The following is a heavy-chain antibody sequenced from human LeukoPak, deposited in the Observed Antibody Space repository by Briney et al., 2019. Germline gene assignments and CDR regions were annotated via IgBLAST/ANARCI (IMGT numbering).Heavy chain of an antibody. J-gene: IGHJ4*02. CDR3: ARDPGSQRVNRLARRGDY. Sequence: ASVKVSCKASGYTFINFVMNWVRRAPGQGLEWMGWIDTNTGIPTYAQGFTGRFVFSLDTSVSTVYLQITSLQAEDAAVYYCARDPGSQRVNRLARRGDYWGQGTLVTVSS. CDR1: GYTFINFV. D-gene: IGHD1-14*01. CDR2: IDTNTGIP. V-gene: IGHV7-4-1*02.